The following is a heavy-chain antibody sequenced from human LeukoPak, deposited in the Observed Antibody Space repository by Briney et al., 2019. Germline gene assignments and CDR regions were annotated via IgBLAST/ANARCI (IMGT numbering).Heavy chain of an antibody. CDR2: ISGSGGST. Sequence: PGGSLRLSCAASGFTFSSYGMHWVRQAPGKGLEWVSAISGSGGSTYYADSVKGRFTISRDNSKNTLYLQMNSLRAEDTAVYYCAKDLIRAFTMVPSYFDYWGQGTLVTVSS. J-gene: IGHJ4*02. V-gene: IGHV3-23*01. CDR3: AKDLIRAFTMVPSYFDY. D-gene: IGHD3-10*01. CDR1: GFTFSSYG.